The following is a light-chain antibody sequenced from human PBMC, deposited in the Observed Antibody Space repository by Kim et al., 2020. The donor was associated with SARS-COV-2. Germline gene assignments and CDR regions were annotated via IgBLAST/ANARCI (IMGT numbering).Light chain of an antibody. J-gene: IGKJ1*01. V-gene: IGKV1-33*01. Sequence: DIQMTQSPSSLSESVGDRVTITCQASQDISNYLNWYQQKPGKAPKLLICDASNLQTGVPSRFSGSGSGTDFTFTVNSLQPEDIATYYCQQYDDVPRTFGQGTKVDIK. CDR1: QDISNY. CDR3: QQYDDVPRT. CDR2: DAS.